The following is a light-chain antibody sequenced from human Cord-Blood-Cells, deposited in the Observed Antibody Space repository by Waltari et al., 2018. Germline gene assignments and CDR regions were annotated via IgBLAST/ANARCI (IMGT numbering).Light chain of an antibody. Sequence: IRMTQSAFSVSAAVAYIVTITCRASQGISSWLAWYQQKPGKAPKLLIYAASSLQSGVPSRFSGSGSGTDVTLTISSLQPEEFATYYCQQANSFPLTFGPGTKVDIK. V-gene: IGKV1D-12*01. J-gene: IGKJ3*01. CDR2: AAS. CDR1: QGISSW. CDR3: QQANSFPLT.